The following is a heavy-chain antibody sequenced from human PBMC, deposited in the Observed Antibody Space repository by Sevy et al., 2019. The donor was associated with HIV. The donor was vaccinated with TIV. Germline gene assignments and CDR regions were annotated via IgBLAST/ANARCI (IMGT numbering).Heavy chain of an antibody. J-gene: IGHJ4*02. CDR2: IYYTGFT. CDR1: GDSISNYY. D-gene: IGHD5-12*01. Sequence: SETLSLTCTVSGDSISNYYWSWIRQPPGKGLEWIGYIYYTGFTNYNPSLKSRVTISVQTSKNQFSLKLSSMTAADTAVYYCARGIVAYYFDYWGQGTLVTVSS. CDR3: ARGIVAYYFDY. V-gene: IGHV4-59*01.